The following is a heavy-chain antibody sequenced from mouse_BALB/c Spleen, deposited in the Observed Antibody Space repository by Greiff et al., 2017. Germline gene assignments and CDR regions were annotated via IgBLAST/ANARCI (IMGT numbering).Heavy chain of an antibody. D-gene: IGHD1-1*01. CDR1: GYSITSDYA. CDR2: ISYSGST. Sequence: EVQLVESGPGLVKPSQSLSLTCTVTGYSITSDYAWNWIRQFPGNKLEWMGYISYSGSTSYNPSLKSRISITRDTSKNQFFLQLNSVTTEDTATYYCARNYYGSSYGYFDVWGAGTTVTVSS. J-gene: IGHJ1*01. V-gene: IGHV3-2*02. CDR3: ARNYYGSSYGYFDV.